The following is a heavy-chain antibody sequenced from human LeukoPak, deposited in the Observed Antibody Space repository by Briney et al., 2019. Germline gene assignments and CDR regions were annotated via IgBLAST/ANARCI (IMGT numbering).Heavy chain of an antibody. CDR1: GFSFTSFS. J-gene: IGHJ4*02. Sequence: PGVSLTLSCAASGFSFTSFSMTWLRQAPGRGREGVARMKEYGSDIHYDAFVKGPFTIARSSARSSVYLQMNTLRAEATDVYYCARVRWYFDTWGQGTLVTVSS. CDR2: MKEYGSDI. D-gene: IGHD2-15*01. V-gene: IGHV3-7*03. CDR3: ARVRWYFDT.